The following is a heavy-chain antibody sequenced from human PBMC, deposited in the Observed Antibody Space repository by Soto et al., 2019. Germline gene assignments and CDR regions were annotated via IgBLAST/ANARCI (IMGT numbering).Heavy chain of an antibody. D-gene: IGHD2-8*01. Sequence: GGCLRLSGAASGFAFSDYYMSWIRQAPGKGLEWVSYISSSSSYTNYADSVKGRLTISRDNAKNSLYLQMNSLRAEDTAVYYCALSALTRGYYYGMDVWGQGTTVTVSS. CDR2: ISSSSSYT. V-gene: IGHV3-11*06. CDR3: ALSALTRGYYYGMDV. J-gene: IGHJ6*02. CDR1: GFAFSDYY.